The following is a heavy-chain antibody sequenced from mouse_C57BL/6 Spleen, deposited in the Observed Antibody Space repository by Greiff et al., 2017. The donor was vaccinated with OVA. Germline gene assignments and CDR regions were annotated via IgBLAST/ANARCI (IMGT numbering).Heavy chain of an antibody. V-gene: IGHV1-76*01. J-gene: IGHJ3*01. CDR3: TRSLDGYPFAY. D-gene: IGHD2-3*01. CDR1: GYTFTDYY. Sequence: QVQLQQSGAELVRPGASVKLSCKASGYTFTDYYINWVKQRPGQGLEWIARIYPGSGNTYYNEKFKGKATLTAEKSSSTAYMQLSSLTSEDSAVYFCTRSLDGYPFAYWGQGTLVTVSA. CDR2: IYPGSGNT.